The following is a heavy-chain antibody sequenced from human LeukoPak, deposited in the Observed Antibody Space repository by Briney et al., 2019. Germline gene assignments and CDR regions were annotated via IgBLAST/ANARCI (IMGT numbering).Heavy chain of an antibody. Sequence: GGSLRLSCAASGFTFSSYEMNRVRQAPGKGLEWVSYISSSGSTIYYADSVKGRFTISRDNAKNSLYLQMNSLRAEDTAVYYCARAGYDVLDYWGQGTLVTVSS. CDR2: ISSSGSTI. D-gene: IGHD5-18*01. J-gene: IGHJ4*02. CDR1: GFTFSSYE. CDR3: ARAGYDVLDY. V-gene: IGHV3-48*03.